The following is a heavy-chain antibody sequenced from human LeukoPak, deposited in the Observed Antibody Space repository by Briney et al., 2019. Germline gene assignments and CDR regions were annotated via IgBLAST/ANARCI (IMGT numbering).Heavy chain of an antibody. Sequence: GGSLRLSCAASGFTFSNAWMSWVRQAPGKGLEWVGRIKSKTDGGTTDYAAPVKGRFTISRDDSKNTLYLQMNSLRAEDTAVYYCAKDPSRRGLYYFDYWGQGTLVTVSS. D-gene: IGHD5-24*01. CDR3: AKDPSRRGLYYFDY. CDR1: GFTFSNAW. CDR2: IKSKTDGGTT. J-gene: IGHJ4*02. V-gene: IGHV3-15*01.